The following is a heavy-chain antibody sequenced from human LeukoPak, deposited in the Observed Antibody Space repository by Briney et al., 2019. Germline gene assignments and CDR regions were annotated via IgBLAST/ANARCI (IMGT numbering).Heavy chain of an antibody. V-gene: IGHV3-20*04. CDR1: GFTFDDYG. CDR3: ARGRSSGYSASFDY. D-gene: IGHD3-22*01. Sequence: GGSLRLSCAASGFTFDDYGMSWVRQAPGKGLEWVSGINWYGGSTGYADSVKGRFTISRDNAKNSVYLQMNSLRAEDTALYYCARGRSSGYSASFDYWGQGTLVTVSS. CDR2: INWYGGST. J-gene: IGHJ4*02.